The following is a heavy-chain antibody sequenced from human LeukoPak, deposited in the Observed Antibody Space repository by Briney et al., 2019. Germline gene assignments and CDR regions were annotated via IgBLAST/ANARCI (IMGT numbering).Heavy chain of an antibody. Sequence: PSETLSLTCTVSGGSISSSTYYWAWIRQPPGKGLEWIGSIYYSGSTYYNPSLKSRVTMSVDTSKNQFSLRLSSVTAADTAVYYCASYIVATISDAFDIWGQGTMVTVSP. V-gene: IGHV4-39*01. CDR2: IYYSGST. CDR3: ASYIVATISDAFDI. J-gene: IGHJ3*02. CDR1: GGSISSSTYY. D-gene: IGHD5-12*01.